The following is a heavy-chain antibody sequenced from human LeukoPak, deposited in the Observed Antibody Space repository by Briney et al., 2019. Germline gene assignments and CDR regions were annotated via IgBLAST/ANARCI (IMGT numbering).Heavy chain of an antibody. CDR2: AYDTGST. D-gene: IGHD6-19*01. CDR1: GDSISAGNYY. V-gene: IGHV4-61*02. CDR3: VRIVGSEGYSSGWYDY. Sequence: SETLSLTCTVSGDSISAGNYYWSWIRQPAGKGLEWVGRAYDTGSTWHSPSLKNRVTISIDTSRNQFSLTLNSVTAADTAVYFCVRIVGSEGYSSGWYDYWGPGILVTVSS. J-gene: IGHJ4*02.